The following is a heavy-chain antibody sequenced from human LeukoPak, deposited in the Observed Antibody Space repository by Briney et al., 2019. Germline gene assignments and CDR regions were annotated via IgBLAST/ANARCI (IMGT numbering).Heavy chain of an antibody. CDR3: ARDRRPLSNYDYYYYGMDV. CDR2: IIPIFGTA. J-gene: IGHJ6*02. CDR1: GGTFSNYA. D-gene: IGHD4-11*01. Sequence: ASVKVSCKASGGTFSNYAISWVRQAPGQGLEWMGGIIPIFGTANYAQKFQGRVTITADESTSTAYMELSSLRSEDTAVYYCARDRRPLSNYDYYYYGMDVWGQGTTVTVSS. V-gene: IGHV1-69*13.